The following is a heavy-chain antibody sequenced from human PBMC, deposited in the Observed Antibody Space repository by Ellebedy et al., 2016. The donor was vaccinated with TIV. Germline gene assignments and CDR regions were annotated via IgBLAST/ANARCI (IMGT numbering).Heavy chain of an antibody. J-gene: IGHJ4*02. D-gene: IGHD3-22*01. CDR1: GFTFSRYA. V-gene: IGHV3-48*01. Sequence: GGSLRLSCAASGFTFSRYAMNWVRQAPGKGLEWVSYISSSSSIIYDADSVKGRFTISRDNAKNSLYLQMNSLRVDDTAVYYCAGWEDFYDNSGYYDAATRFGYWGQGTLVTVSS. CDR2: ISSSSSII. CDR3: AGWEDFYDNSGYYDAATRFGY.